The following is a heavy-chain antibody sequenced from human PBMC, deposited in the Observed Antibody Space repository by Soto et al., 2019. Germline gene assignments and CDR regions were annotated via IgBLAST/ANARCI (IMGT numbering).Heavy chain of an antibody. Sequence: AAVTVSCMASGYTFTSYYMHWVRQAPGQGLEWMGIINPSGGSTSYAQKFQGRVTMTRDTSTSTVYMELSSLRSEDTAVYYCARGGGGSYISDAFDTWGQGTMVTVSS. CDR3: ARGGGGSYISDAFDT. J-gene: IGHJ3*02. CDR2: INPSGGST. CDR1: GYTFTSYY. V-gene: IGHV1-46*01. D-gene: IGHD1-26*01.